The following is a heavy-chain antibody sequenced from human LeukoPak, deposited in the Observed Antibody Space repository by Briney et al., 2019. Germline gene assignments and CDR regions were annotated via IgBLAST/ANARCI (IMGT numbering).Heavy chain of an antibody. CDR1: GFTFSSYS. D-gene: IGHD3-10*01. J-gene: IGHJ3*02. CDR3: ARDRSYGSGSYYSYDAFDI. Sequence: GGSLRLSCAAFGFTFSSYSMNWVRQAPGKGLEWVSSISSSSSYIYYADSVKGRFTISRDNAKNSLYLQMNSLRAEDTAVYYCARDRSYGSGSYYSYDAFDIWGQGTMVTVSS. CDR2: ISSSSSYI. V-gene: IGHV3-21*01.